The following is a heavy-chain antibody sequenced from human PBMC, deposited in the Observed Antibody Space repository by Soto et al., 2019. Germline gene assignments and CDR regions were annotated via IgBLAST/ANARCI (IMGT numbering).Heavy chain of an antibody. CDR1: GGSFSGYY. CDR2: INHSGST. D-gene: IGHD4-17*01. V-gene: IGHV4-34*01. J-gene: IGHJ4*02. CDR3: ATLHFYGDKRYYFDY. Sequence: EPLSLTCAVYGGSFSGYYWSWIRQPPGKGLEWIGEINHSGSTNYNPSLKSRVTISVDTSKNQFSLKLSSVTAADTAVYYCATLHFYGDKRYYFDYWGQGTLVTVSS.